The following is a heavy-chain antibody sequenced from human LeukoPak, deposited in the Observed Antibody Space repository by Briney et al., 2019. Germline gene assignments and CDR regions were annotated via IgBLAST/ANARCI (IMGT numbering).Heavy chain of an antibody. D-gene: IGHD3-16*01. V-gene: IGHV1-24*01. Sequence: ASVKVSRKVSGYTLTELSMHWVRQAPGKGLEWMGGFDPEDGETIYAQKFQGRVTMTEDTSTDTAYMELSSLRSEDTAVYYCATQEVGSTQPGGVDYWGQGTLVTVSS. CDR1: GYTLTELS. J-gene: IGHJ4*02. CDR2: FDPEDGET. CDR3: ATQEVGSTQPGGVDY.